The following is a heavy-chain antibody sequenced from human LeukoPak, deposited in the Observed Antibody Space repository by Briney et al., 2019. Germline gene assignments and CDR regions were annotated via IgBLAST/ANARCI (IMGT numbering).Heavy chain of an antibody. CDR2: ISSSSSYI. CDR1: GFTFSSYS. D-gene: IGHD3-22*01. Sequence: GGSLRLSCAASGFTFSSYSMNWVRQAPEKGLEWVSSISSSSSYIYYADSVKGRFTISRDNAKNSLYLQMNSLRGEDTAVYYCARSDPQYYYDSSGYSYPLEFFQHWGQGTLVTVSS. V-gene: IGHV3-21*01. CDR3: ARSDPQYYYDSSGYSYPLEFFQH. J-gene: IGHJ1*01.